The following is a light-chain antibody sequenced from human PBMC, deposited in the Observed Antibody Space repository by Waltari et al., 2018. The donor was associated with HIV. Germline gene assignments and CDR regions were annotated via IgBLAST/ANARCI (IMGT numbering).Light chain of an antibody. V-gene: IGKV3-15*01. CDR2: GAS. J-gene: IGKJ2*01. CDR3: QQYNNWPPLMYT. CDR1: QRVSTY. Sequence: EIVLTQSPATLSLSPGERATLSCRASQRVSTYLAWYQQKPGQAPRLLIYGASTRATGIPARFSGSGSGTEFTLTISSLQSEDFAVYYCQQYNNWPPLMYTFGQGTKLEIK.